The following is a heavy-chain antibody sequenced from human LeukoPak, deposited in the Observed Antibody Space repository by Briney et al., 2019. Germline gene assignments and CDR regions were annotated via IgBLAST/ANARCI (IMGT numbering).Heavy chain of an antibody. D-gene: IGHD4-17*01. CDR1: GYTFRSYG. J-gene: IGHJ5*02. CDR3: ARDGDYGDRGANWFDP. Sequence: GASVKVSCKASGYTFRSYGISWVRQAPGQGLEWMGWISAYNGNTNYAQKLQGRVTMTTDTSTSTAYMELRSLRSDDTAVYYCARDGDYGDRGANWFDPWGQGTLVTVSS. CDR2: ISAYNGNT. V-gene: IGHV1-18*01.